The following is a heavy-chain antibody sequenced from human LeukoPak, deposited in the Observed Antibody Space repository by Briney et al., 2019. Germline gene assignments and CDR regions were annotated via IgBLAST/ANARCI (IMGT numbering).Heavy chain of an antibody. CDR2: ISSSSSTT. J-gene: IGHJ3*02. Sequence: QPGGSLRLSCAASGFTFSSYSMNWVRQAPGKGLEWVSYISSSSSTTYYADSVKGRFTISRDNSKNTLYLQMNSLRAEDTAVYYCARDDYYGSGSDIWGQGTMVTVSS. D-gene: IGHD3-10*01. V-gene: IGHV3-48*01. CDR3: ARDDYYGSGSDI. CDR1: GFTFSSYS.